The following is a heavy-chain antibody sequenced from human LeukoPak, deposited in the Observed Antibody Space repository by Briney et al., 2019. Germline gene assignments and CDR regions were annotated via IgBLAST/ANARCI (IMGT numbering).Heavy chain of an antibody. CDR3: ARSTMRYCSSTSCYHPFEPHFDY. V-gene: IGHV4-39*07. J-gene: IGHJ4*02. D-gene: IGHD2-2*01. Sequence: SETLSLTCTVSSGSISTSNYYWGWVRQPPGKALEWIGNIFYSGSTYYSPSLKSRVTISVDTSKNQFSLKLSSVTAADTAVYYCARSTMRYCSSTSCYHPFEPHFDYWGQGTLVTVSS. CDR1: SGSISTSNYY. CDR2: IFYSGST.